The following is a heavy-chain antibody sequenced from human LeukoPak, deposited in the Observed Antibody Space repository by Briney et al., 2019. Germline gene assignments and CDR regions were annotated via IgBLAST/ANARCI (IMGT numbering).Heavy chain of an antibody. CDR3: ATSYRILPAASLDY. J-gene: IGHJ4*02. CDR2: ISSSSVYI. V-gene: IGHV3-21*01. CDR1: GFTFSTYS. D-gene: IGHD2-2*01. Sequence: GSLRLSCAASGFTFSTYSMTWVRQSPGRGLEWVSSISSSSVYIYYADSVKGRFIISRDNAKTSLYLQMTSLRAEDTAVYYCATSYRILPAASLDYWGQGALVTVSS.